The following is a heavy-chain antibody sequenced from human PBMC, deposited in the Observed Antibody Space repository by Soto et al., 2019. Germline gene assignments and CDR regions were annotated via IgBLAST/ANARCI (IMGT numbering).Heavy chain of an antibody. V-gene: IGHV3-23*01. J-gene: IGHJ3*02. CDR3: AKGECTHARDCFDI. CDR1: GFMFNNYA. D-gene: IGHD3-10*01. CDR2: IRDSGGST. Sequence: PGGSLRLSGAASGFMFNNYAISWVRQAPWKGLEWVSTIRDSGGSTYYADSVKRRFTISRDNSKNTLSLHMNSLTDADTAIYYCAKGECTHARDCFDICGQGTMVSVSS.